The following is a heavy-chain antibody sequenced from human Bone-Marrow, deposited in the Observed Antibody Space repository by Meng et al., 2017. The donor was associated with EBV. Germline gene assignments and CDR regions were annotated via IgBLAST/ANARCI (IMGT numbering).Heavy chain of an antibody. J-gene: IGHJ4*02. Sequence: VPLVASGGGLVQPGGSLRLSCAASGFIVSKNYMSWVRQAPGKGLEWVSVIFDGDNTFHADSVKGRFTISRDNSKNMVYLRMNTLRVDDTAVYYCARGMAEGGVAREDYWGQGTLVTVSS. CDR3: ARGMAEGGVAREDY. CDR1: GFIVSKNY. V-gene: IGHV3-53*01. CDR2: IFDGDNT. D-gene: IGHD2-21*01.